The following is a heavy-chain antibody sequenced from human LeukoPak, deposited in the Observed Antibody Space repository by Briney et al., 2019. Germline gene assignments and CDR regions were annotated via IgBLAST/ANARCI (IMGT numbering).Heavy chain of an antibody. CDR3: ARGRYRWNDGSCFDY. V-gene: IGHV3-11*06. J-gene: IGHJ4*02. Sequence: PGGSLRLSCAACGLTFSNYAMSWVRQAPGKGLEWVSSISSTSGYTNYADSVKGRFTISRDNAKNSLYLQMNSLRAEDTAVYYCARGRYRWNDGSCFDYWGQGTPVTVSS. CDR2: ISSTSGYT. CDR1: GLTFSNYA. D-gene: IGHD1-1*01.